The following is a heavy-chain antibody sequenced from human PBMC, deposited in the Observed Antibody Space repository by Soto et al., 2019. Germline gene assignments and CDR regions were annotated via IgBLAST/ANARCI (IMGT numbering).Heavy chain of an antibody. V-gene: IGHV3-21*01. D-gene: IGHD6-13*01. CDR2: ISSSSGYI. CDR1: GFTFSSHT. CDR3: ARDGAIAAAGTGFAY. Sequence: GGSLRLSCAASGFTFSSHTMNWVRQAPGKGLEWVSSISSSSGYIYYADSVKGRFTISRDNAKNSLYLQMNSLRAEDTAVYYCARDGAIAAAGTGFAYRGQGTLVTVSS. J-gene: IGHJ4*02.